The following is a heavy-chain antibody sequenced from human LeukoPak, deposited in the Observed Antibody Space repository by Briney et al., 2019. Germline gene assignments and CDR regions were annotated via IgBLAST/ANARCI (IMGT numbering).Heavy chain of an antibody. Sequence: SVKVSRKASGGTFSSYAISWVRQAPGQGLEWMGGIIPIFGTANYAQKFQGRVTITTDESTSTAYMELSSLRSEDTAVYYCARLQIAGYSSSWYYFDYWGQGTLVTVSS. D-gene: IGHD6-13*01. J-gene: IGHJ4*02. CDR1: GGTFSSYA. CDR2: IIPIFGTA. V-gene: IGHV1-69*05. CDR3: ARLQIAGYSSSWYYFDY.